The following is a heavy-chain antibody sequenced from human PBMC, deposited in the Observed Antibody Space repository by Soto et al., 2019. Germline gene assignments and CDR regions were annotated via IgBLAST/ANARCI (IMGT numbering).Heavy chain of an antibody. V-gene: IGHV4-4*07. CDR3: ATDYGDYGGPFPHAFDI. D-gene: IGHD4-17*01. CDR2: IYTSGST. CDR1: GGSISSYY. Sequence: KPSETLSLTCTVSGGSISSYYWSWIRQPAGKGLEWIGRIYTSGSTNYNPSLKSRVTMSVDTSKNQFSLKLSSVTAADTAVYYCATDYGDYGGPFPHAFDIWGQGTMVTVPS. J-gene: IGHJ3*02.